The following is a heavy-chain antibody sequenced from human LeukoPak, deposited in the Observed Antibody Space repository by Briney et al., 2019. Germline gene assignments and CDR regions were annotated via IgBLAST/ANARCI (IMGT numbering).Heavy chain of an antibody. CDR2: IRGKADSYAT. CDR1: GFTLGGSA. V-gene: IGHV3-73*01. D-gene: IGHD3-3*01. CDR3: TRQSDYREWLDY. Sequence: GGSLRLSCAASGFTLGGSAMHWVRQASGKGLEWVGRIRGKADSYATAYAASMKGGFTISRDDSKNTVSLQINSPKTEDTAVYYCTRQSDYREWLDYWGQGTLVTVSS. J-gene: IGHJ4*02.